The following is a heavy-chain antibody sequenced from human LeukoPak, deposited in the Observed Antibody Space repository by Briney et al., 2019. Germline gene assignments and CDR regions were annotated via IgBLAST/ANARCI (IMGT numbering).Heavy chain of an antibody. CDR3: ATRGSIWFGELSVAFDI. CDR1: GYTLTELS. J-gene: IGHJ3*02. CDR2: FDPEDGET. D-gene: IGHD3-10*01. V-gene: IGHV1-24*01. Sequence: AASVKVSCKVSGYTLTELSMHWVRQAPGRELEWMGGFDPEDGETIYAQKFQGRVTMTEDTSTDTAYMELSSLRSEDTAVYYCATRGSIWFGELSVAFDIWDQGTMVTVSS.